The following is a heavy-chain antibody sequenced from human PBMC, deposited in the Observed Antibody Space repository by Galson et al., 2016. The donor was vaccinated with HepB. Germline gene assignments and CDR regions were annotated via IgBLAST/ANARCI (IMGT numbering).Heavy chain of an antibody. CDR1: GFSFSNSG. Sequence: SLRLSCAASGFSFSNSGMSWVRPAPGRGLEWVSGITRSGDVTHYADFVKGRFTISRDNSKNTLYLYMNNLTAGDTAIYYCGKHGGFDYWGQGALVTVSS. D-gene: IGHD3-16*01. CDR2: ITRSGDVT. J-gene: IGHJ4*02. V-gene: IGHV3-23*01. CDR3: GKHGGFDY.